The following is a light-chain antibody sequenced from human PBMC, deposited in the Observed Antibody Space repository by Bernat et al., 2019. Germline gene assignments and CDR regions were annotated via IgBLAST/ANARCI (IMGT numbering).Light chain of an antibody. Sequence: DIQMTQSPTLLSASVGDKVTITCRASPDISISLAWFQQKPGRAPKFLIYSASILQSEFPSKFSGSGYGTDFSLTISSLHPGDSATYYCQQYHVYPPTFGQGTKVEIK. V-gene: IGKV1-16*02. CDR3: QQYHVYPPT. CDR2: SAS. CDR1: PDISIS. J-gene: IGKJ1*01.